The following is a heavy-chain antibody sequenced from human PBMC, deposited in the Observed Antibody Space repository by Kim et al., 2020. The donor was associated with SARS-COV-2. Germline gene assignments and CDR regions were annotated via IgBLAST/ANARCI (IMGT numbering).Heavy chain of an antibody. D-gene: IGHD6-19*01. CDR3: AKGRVVAGTLTPFDY. Sequence: GGSLRLSCAAFGFTFDDYAKHWVRPTPGQGLEWVSGITWNTGSIGYADSVKGRFTISRDNAKNSLYLQMNSLRAEDTALYYCAKGRVVAGTLTPFDYWG. J-gene: IGHJ4*01. CDR2: ITWNTGSI. V-gene: IGHV3-9*01. CDR1: GFTFDDYA.